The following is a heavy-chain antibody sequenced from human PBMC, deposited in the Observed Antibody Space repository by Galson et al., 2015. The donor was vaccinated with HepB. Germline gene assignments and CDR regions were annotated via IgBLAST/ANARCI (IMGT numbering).Heavy chain of an antibody. CDR2: IWYDGRKY. CDR1: GFTFSDYG. CDR3: ARVKYYETSEVLDY. V-gene: IGHV3-33*01. D-gene: IGHD3-22*01. Sequence: SLRLSCAASGFTFSDYGMHWVRQAPGKGLEWVAVIWYDGRKYFYADSVRGRFTISRDNFKNTLHLQMNSLRDEDTGIYYCARVKYYETSEVLDYWGQGTLVSVSA. J-gene: IGHJ4*02.